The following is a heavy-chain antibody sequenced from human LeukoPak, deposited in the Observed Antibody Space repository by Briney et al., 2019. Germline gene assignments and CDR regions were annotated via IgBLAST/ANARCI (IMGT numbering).Heavy chain of an antibody. D-gene: IGHD3-16*01. Sequence: HPGRSLRLSCAASGFTFSNYHMHWVRQAPGKGLEWVTVISNDGNNKYYADSVKGRFTISRDDSENTLYLQMNSLRPEDTAMYYCATMGGSFDYWGQGTLDTVPS. CDR1: GFTFSNYH. J-gene: IGHJ4*02. CDR2: ISNDGNNK. CDR3: ATMGGSFDY. V-gene: IGHV3-30*04.